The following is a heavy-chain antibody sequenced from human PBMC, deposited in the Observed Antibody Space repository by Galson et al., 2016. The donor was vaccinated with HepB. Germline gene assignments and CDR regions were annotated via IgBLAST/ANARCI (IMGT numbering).Heavy chain of an antibody. D-gene: IGHD6-19*01. V-gene: IGHV1-18*01. CDR2: ISAYNGNT. J-gene: IGHJ4*02. Sequence: SCKASGYTFTNYGITWVRQAPGQGLEWAGWISAYNGNTNYAQKLQGRVTMTTDTSTSTAYMELRSLRSDDTAVYYCARGLSGTSGWFFDYWGQGTLVTASS. CDR1: GYTFTNYG. CDR3: ARGLSGTSGWFFDY.